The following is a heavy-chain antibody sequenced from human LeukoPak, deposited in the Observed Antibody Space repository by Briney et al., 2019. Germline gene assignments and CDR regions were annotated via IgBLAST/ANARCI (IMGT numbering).Heavy chain of an antibody. CDR3: ARGPDELNWFDP. CDR1: GGTFSSHA. J-gene: IGHJ5*02. CDR2: IIPIFSTA. D-gene: IGHD1-1*01. V-gene: IGHV1-69*05. Sequence: SVKVSCKASGGTFSSHAISWVRQAPGQGLEWMGGIIPIFSTANYAQKFQGRVTITTDESTSTAYMELSSLRSEDTAVYYCARGPDELNWFDPWGQGTLVTVSS.